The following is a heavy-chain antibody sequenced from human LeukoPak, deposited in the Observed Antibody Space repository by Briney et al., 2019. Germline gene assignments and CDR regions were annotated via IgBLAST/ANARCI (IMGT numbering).Heavy chain of an antibody. D-gene: IGHD3-22*01. CDR3: ARDKGWLLRPWYYYYGMDV. J-gene: IGHJ6*02. CDR1: GGSFSVYY. CDR2: IWYDGSNK. V-gene: IGHV3-33*08. Sequence: LSLTCAVYGGSFSVYYWSWIRQPPGKGLEWVAVIWYDGSNKYYADSIKGRFTISRDNSKKTLYLQMNSLRAEDAAVYYCARDKGWLLRPWYYYYGMDVWGQGTTVTVSS.